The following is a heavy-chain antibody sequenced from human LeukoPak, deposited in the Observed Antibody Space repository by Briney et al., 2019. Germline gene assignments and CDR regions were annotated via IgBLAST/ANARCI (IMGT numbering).Heavy chain of an antibody. J-gene: IGHJ4*02. D-gene: IGHD2-2*01. V-gene: IGHV3-23*01. CDR2: IGSSGDIT. Sequence: PGGSLRLSCAASGFTFSSYAMSWVRQAPGMGLEWVSSIGSSGDITYYADSVKGRFTISRDNSKNTLYLQMNSLRAEDTAVYYCAKKADCSSTSCRYYFDYWGQGTLVTVSS. CDR1: GFTFSSYA. CDR3: AKKADCSSTSCRYYFDY.